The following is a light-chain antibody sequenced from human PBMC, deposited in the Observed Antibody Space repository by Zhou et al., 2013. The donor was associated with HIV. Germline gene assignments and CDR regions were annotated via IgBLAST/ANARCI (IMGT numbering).Light chain of an antibody. V-gene: IGLV2-11*01. CDR3: CSYAGSFTFV. Sequence: QSALTQPRSVSGSPGQSVTISCTGTSSDVGGYNYVSWYQQHPGKAPKLMIYEVSKRPSGVSNRFSGSKSGNTASLTISGLRTEDEADYYCCSYAGSFTFVFGTGTKVTV. CDR1: SSDVGGYNY. J-gene: IGLJ1*01. CDR2: EVS.